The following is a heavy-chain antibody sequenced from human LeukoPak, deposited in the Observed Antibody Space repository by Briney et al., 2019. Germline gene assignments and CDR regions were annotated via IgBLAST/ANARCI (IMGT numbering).Heavy chain of an antibody. J-gene: IGHJ4*02. CDR2: ISGSGGST. CDR3: ARERARGVYCSSTSCSPFDY. Sequence: GGSLRLSCAASGFTFSSYAMSWVRQAPGKGLEWVSAISGSGGSTYYADSVKGRFTISRDNSKNTLYLQMNSLRAEDTAVYYCARERARGVYCSSTSCSPFDYWGQGTLVTVSS. CDR1: GFTFSSYA. V-gene: IGHV3-23*01. D-gene: IGHD2-2*01.